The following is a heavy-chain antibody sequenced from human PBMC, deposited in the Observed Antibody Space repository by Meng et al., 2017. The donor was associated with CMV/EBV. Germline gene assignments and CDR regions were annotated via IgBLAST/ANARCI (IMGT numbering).Heavy chain of an antibody. CDR2: IKSKTDGGTT. Sequence: GESLKISCAASGFTLSNAWMSWVRQAPGKGLEWVGRIKSKTDGGTTDYAAPVKGRFTISRDDSKNTLYLQMNSLKTEDTAVYYCTTRTSSSDPYYYYGMDVWGQGTTVTVSS. D-gene: IGHD6-6*01. CDR1: GFTLSNAW. V-gene: IGHV3-15*01. CDR3: TTRTSSSDPYYYYGMDV. J-gene: IGHJ6*02.